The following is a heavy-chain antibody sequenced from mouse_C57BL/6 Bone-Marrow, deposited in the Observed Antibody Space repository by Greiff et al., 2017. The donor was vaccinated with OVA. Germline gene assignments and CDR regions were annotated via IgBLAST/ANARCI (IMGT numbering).Heavy chain of an antibody. CDR1: GYTFTEYT. Sequence: QVQLKQSGAELVKPGASVKMSCKASGYTFTEYTIHWVKQRSGQGLEWIGWFYPGSGSIKYNEKFKDKATLTADKSSSPVYMELSRLTSEDSAVYLGARNEVRGVSGKRYFDVWGKGTTVTVSS. V-gene: IGHV1-62-2*01. CDR2: FYPGSGSI. J-gene: IGHJ1*03. CDR3: ARNEVRGVSGKRYFDV. D-gene: IGHD2-1*01.